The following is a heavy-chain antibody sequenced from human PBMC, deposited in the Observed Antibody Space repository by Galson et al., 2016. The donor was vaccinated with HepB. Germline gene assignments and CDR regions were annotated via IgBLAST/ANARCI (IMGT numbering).Heavy chain of an antibody. D-gene: IGHD6-13*01. Sequence: SLRLSCAASGFSFSTSGMTWVRQAPGKGLEWVSAIRGSGGNTFYADSVKGRFTISRDESKNTLYLQVNSLRAEDTAVYYCAKASGYSNTWMNYWGQGTRVTVSS. V-gene: IGHV3-23*01. CDR1: GFSFSTSG. CDR3: AKASGYSNTWMNY. J-gene: IGHJ4*02. CDR2: IRGSGGNT.